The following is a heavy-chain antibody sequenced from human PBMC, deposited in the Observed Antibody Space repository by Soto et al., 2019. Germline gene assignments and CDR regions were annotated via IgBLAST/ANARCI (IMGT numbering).Heavy chain of an antibody. CDR1: GYTFTGYY. CDR2: INTNSGGT. D-gene: IGHD2-15*01. V-gene: IGHV1-2*02. Sequence: ASVKVSCKASGYTFTGYYMHWVRQAPGQGLEWMGWINTNSGGTNYAQKFQGRVTMTRDTSISTAYMELSRLRSDDTDVYYCARSEGYCSGGSCYNTDYWGQGNLVTVSS. CDR3: ARSEGYCSGGSCYNTDY. J-gene: IGHJ4*02.